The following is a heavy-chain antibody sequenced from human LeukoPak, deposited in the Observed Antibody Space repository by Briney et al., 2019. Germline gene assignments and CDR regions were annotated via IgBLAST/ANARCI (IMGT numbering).Heavy chain of an antibody. J-gene: IGHJ4*02. V-gene: IGHV4-59*08. D-gene: IGHD1-14*01. Sequence: RPSETLSLTCTVSGGSINTYFWTWIRQPPGKGLEWIGYIKYSGSTNSNPSLKSRLAMSVDTSKTQFSVKLTAVTAAYTAVYYCARQHSPGYFDYWGQGTLVTVSS. CDR3: ARQHSPGYFDY. CDR1: GGSINTYF. CDR2: IKYSGST.